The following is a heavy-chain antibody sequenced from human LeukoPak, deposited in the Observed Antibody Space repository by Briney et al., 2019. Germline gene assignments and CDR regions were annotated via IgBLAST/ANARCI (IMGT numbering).Heavy chain of an antibody. D-gene: IGHD2-15*01. Sequence: PGASVKVSCKASGYTFTSYGISWVRQATGQGLEWMGWISAYNGNTNYAQKLQGRVTMTTDTSTSTAYMELRSLRSDDTAVYYCARDRGYCSGGSCSAFDYWGQGTLVTVST. CDR1: GYTFTSYG. J-gene: IGHJ4*02. CDR3: ARDRGYCSGGSCSAFDY. V-gene: IGHV1-18*01. CDR2: ISAYNGNT.